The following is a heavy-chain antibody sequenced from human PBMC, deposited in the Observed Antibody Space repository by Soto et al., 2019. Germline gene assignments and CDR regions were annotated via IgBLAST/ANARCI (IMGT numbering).Heavy chain of an antibody. J-gene: IGHJ4*02. CDR3: ARDNNDFWSLYPLAFDY. CDR1: CGSLSKYY. D-gene: IGHD3-3*01. CDR2: ISTSGHV. V-gene: IGHV4-4*07. Sequence: LSLTFSVSCGSLSKYYGSWIRQPALKGLEWIGRISTSGHVVSKVSLRSRLTMSVDMSNNHFSLKLTSVTAADTAVYYCARDNNDFWSLYPLAFDYWGQGALVTVSS.